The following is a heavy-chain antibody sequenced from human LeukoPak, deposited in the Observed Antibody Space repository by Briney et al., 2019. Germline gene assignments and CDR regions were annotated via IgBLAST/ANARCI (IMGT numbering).Heavy chain of an antibody. D-gene: IGHD2-15*01. Sequence: GGSLRLSCAASGFTFSSYGMHWVRQAPGKGLEWVAVIWYDGSNKYYADSVKGRFTISRDNSKNTLYLQMNSLRAEDTAVYYCARDQACSGGSCYSPLDYWGQGTLVTVSS. J-gene: IGHJ4*02. CDR2: IWYDGSNK. CDR1: GFTFSSYG. V-gene: IGHV3-33*01. CDR3: ARDQACSGGSCYSPLDY.